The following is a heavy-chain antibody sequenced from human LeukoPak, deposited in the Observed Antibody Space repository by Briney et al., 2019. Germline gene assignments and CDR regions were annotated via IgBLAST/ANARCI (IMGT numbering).Heavy chain of an antibody. J-gene: IGHJ4*02. Sequence: PGGSLRLSCAASGFTFSNYAMSWVRQAPGKGLEWVGFIRSKAYGGTTEYAASVKGRSTISRDDFKSIAYLQMNSLKTEDTAVYYCTSCSSISCYTFDFDYWGQGTLVTVSS. CDR3: TSCSSISCYTFDFDY. D-gene: IGHD2-2*02. V-gene: IGHV3-49*04. CDR1: GFTFSNYA. CDR2: IRSKAYGGTT.